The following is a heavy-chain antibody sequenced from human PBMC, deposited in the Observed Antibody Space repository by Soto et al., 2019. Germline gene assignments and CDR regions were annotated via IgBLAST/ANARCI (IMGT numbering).Heavy chain of an antibody. V-gene: IGHV1-2*04. Sequence: ASVKVSCKASGGTFSSYAISWVRQAPGQGLEWMGWINPNSGGTNYAQKFQGWVTMTRDTSISTAYMELSRLRSDDTAVYYCARDVYLWEQLGDYWGQGTLVTVSS. J-gene: IGHJ4*02. CDR3: ARDVYLWEQLGDY. CDR1: GGTFSSYA. D-gene: IGHD3-16*01. CDR2: INPNSGGT.